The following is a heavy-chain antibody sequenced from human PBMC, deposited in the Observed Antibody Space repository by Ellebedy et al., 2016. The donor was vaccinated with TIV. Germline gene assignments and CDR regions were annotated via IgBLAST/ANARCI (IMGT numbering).Heavy chain of an antibody. Sequence: MPSETLSLTCTVSGGSMRSYYWGWIRQPPGKGLEYIGYIYYSGSTYYNPSLKSRVTTSVHTSKNQVSLTLSSVTAADTAVYYCATRILAVALNAFDIWGKGTMVTVSS. V-gene: IGHV4-59*12. CDR2: IYYSGST. CDR3: ATRILAVALNAFDI. D-gene: IGHD6-19*01. CDR1: GGSMRSYY. J-gene: IGHJ3*02.